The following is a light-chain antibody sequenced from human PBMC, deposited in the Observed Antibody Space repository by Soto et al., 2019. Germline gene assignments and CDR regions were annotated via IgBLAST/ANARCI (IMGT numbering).Light chain of an antibody. CDR1: QSVTTY. Sequence: DIQLTQSPSSLSASVGDRVTITCRASQSVTTYLNWYQQRPGKAPKVLIYAASSLLSGVPSRFSGSGSGTNFTLTISSLQPEDFATYFCQQSSTIPTWTFGQRTKV. V-gene: IGKV1-39*01. CDR3: QQSSTIPTWT. CDR2: AAS. J-gene: IGKJ1*01.